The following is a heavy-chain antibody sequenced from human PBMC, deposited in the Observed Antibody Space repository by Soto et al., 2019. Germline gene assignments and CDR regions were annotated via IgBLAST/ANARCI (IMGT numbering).Heavy chain of an antibody. CDR2: MYNTGST. CDR3: ARDLWGYCGTDCYPLDV. J-gene: IGHJ6*02. CDR1: GGSIRGDY. Sequence: PAAIVCLTCNVSGGSIRGDYCSWIRRPPGKGLEWIGYMYNTGSTVYNPSFKSRVTISVDTSKNQFSLKLNSVTAADTAVYYCARDLWGYCGTDCYPLDVWGQGTTVT. D-gene: IGHD2-21*02. V-gene: IGHV4-59*01.